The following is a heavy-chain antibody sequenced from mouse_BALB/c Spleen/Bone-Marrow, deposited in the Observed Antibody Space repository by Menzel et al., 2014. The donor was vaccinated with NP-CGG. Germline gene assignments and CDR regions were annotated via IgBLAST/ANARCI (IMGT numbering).Heavy chain of an antibody. CDR2: INPSNGRA. CDR1: GYTFTNYW. J-gene: IGHJ1*01. D-gene: IGHD1-1*01. Sequence: VHLVESGAEVVEPGASVRLSCKTSGYTFTNYWMHWVKQRPGQGLEWIGDINPSNGRATYSEKFKSKATLTVDTSSSTAYMQLSSLTSEDSAVYYCARYYNYYFDVWGAGTTVTVSS. V-gene: IGHV1S81*02. CDR3: ARYYNYYFDV.